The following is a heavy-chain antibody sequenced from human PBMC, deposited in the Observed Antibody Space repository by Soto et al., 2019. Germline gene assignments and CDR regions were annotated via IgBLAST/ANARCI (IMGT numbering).Heavy chain of an antibody. J-gene: IGHJ6*02. CDR2: IYYSGNT. CDR3: ARDNSSTSPEGYYYYYYGMDV. Sequence: SETLSLTCSVSGGSISSGYYYWSWIRQPPGKGLEWIGNIYYSGNTYYNPSLKSRLIISIDTSKNQFSLKLSSVTAADTAVYYCARDNSSTSPEGYYYYYYGMDVWGQGTTVTVSS. D-gene: IGHD2-2*01. V-gene: IGHV4-30-4*02. CDR1: GGSISSGYYY.